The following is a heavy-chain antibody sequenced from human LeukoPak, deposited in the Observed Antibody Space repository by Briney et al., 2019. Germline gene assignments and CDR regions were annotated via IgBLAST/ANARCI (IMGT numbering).Heavy chain of an antibody. V-gene: IGHV1-18*04. CDR3: ARDSDYYDSSGYLY. CDR1: GYTFTGYY. CDR2: ISAYNGNT. D-gene: IGHD3-22*01. J-gene: IGHJ4*02. Sequence: GASVKVSCKAPGYTFTGYYMHWVRQAPGQGLEWMGWISAYNGNTNYAQKLQGRVTMTTDTSTSTAYMELRSLRSDDTAVYYCARDSDYYDSSGYLYWGQGTLVTVSS.